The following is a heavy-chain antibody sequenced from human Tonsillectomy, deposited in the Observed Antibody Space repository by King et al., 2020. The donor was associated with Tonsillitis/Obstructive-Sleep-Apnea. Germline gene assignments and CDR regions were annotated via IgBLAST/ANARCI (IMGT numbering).Heavy chain of an antibody. CDR1: GGSISSSSYY. D-gene: IGHD1-1*01. CDR2: IYYSGST. Sequence: QLQESGPGLVKPSETLSLTCTVSGGSISSSSYYWGWIRQPPGKGLEWIGSIYYSGSTYYNPSLKSRVTMSVDTSKNQFSLKLSSVTAADTAVYYCARLGEGVTTGWFDPWGQGTLVTVSS. J-gene: IGHJ5*02. V-gene: IGHV4-39*01. CDR3: ARLGEGVTTGWFDP.